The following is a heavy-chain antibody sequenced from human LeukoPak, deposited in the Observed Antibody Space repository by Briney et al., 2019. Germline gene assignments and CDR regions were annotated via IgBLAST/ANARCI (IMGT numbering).Heavy chain of an antibody. CDR1: GGSISSYL. CDR2: IYYSGST. Sequence: PSETLSLTCTVSGGSISSYLGSWIRQPPGKGLEWIGYIYYSGSTNYNPSLKSRVTISVDTSKNQFSLRLSSVTAADTAVYYCARGAGNFDYWGQGTLVTVSS. CDR3: ARGAGNFDY. V-gene: IGHV4-59*01. D-gene: IGHD6-19*01. J-gene: IGHJ4*02.